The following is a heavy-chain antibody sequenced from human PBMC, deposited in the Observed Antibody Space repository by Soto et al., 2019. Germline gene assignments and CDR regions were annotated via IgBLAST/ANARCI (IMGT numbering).Heavy chain of an antibody. V-gene: IGHV4-59*01. D-gene: IGHD1-26*01. Sequence: PSETLSLTCTVSVGSIIRDYCSWIRQPPVNGLEWIGYIYYSGSTNYNPSLKSRVTISVDTSKNQFSLKLSSVTAADTAVYYCERDGRANGQTRSYYYGMDVWGQRTTVTVSS. J-gene: IGHJ6*02. CDR1: VGSIIRDY. CDR3: ERDGRANGQTRSYYYGMDV. CDR2: IYYSGST.